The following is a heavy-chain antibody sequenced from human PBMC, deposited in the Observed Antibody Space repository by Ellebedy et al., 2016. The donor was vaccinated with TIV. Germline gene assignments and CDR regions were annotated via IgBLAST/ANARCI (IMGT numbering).Heavy chain of an antibody. V-gene: IGHV4-34*01. CDR3: ARPGYCSSTSCYKGFVY. CDR1: GGSFSGYY. CDR2: INHSGTT. J-gene: IGHJ4*02. D-gene: IGHD2-2*02. Sequence: MPSETLSLTCAVYGGSFSGYYWSWIRQPPGKGLEWIGEINHSGTTYYNPSLKSRVTISVDTSKNQFSLKLSSVTAADTAVYYCARPGYCSSTSCYKGFVYWGQGTLVTVSS.